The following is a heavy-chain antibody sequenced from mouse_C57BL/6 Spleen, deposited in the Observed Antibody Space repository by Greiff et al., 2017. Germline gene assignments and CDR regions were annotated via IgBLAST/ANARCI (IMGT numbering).Heavy chain of an antibody. D-gene: IGHD1-1*01. CDR1: GYTFTSYD. CDR2: IYPRDGST. J-gene: IGHJ4*01. CDR3: ARSEGFITTVVAPMDD. V-gene: IGHV1-85*01. Sequence: QVQLQQSGPELVKPGASVKLSCKASGYTFTSYDINWVKQRPGQGLEWIGWIYPRDGSTKYNEKFKGKATLTVDTSSSTAYMELHSLTSEDSSVEFCARSEGFITTVVAPMDDWGQGTSVTVSS.